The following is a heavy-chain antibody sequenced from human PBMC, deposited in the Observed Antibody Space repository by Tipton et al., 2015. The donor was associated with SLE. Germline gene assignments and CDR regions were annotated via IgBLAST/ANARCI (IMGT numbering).Heavy chain of an antibody. CDR1: GGSISSSSYY. CDR2: VYYSGST. Sequence: TLSLTCTVSGGSISSSSYYWGWIRQPPGKGLEWIGSVYYSGSTYYIPSLKSRVTISVDTSKNQFSLKLSSVTAADTAVYYCASNSNAFDIWGQGTMVTVSS. J-gene: IGHJ3*02. V-gene: IGHV4-39*01. D-gene: IGHD5-18*01. CDR3: ASNSNAFDI.